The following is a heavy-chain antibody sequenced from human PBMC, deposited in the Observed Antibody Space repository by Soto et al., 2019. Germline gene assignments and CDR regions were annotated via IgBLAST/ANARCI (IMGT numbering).Heavy chain of an antibody. Sequence: SETKSLTCTVSGGSISSYYLSWIRQPPGKGLEWIGSIYYSGSTYYNPSLKSRVTISVDTSKNQFSLKLSSVTAADTAVYYCMLGSGWKDFDYWGQGTLVTVSS. D-gene: IGHD3-22*01. CDR1: GGSISSYY. V-gene: IGHV4-59*05. CDR2: IYYSGST. CDR3: MLGSGWKDFDY. J-gene: IGHJ4*02.